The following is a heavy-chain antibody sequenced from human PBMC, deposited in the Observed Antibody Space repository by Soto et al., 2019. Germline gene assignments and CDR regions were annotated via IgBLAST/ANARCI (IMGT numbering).Heavy chain of an antibody. CDR2: IYYSGST. V-gene: IGHV4-39*01. Sequence: SETLSLTCTVSGGSISSSSYYWGWIRQPPGKGLEWIGSIYYSGSTYYNPSLKSRVTISVDTSKNQFSLKLSSVTAADTAVYYCARSLAAAAGINYYYGMDVWGQGTTVTVSS. CDR1: GGSISSSSYY. D-gene: IGHD6-13*01. J-gene: IGHJ6*02. CDR3: ARSLAAAAGINYYYGMDV.